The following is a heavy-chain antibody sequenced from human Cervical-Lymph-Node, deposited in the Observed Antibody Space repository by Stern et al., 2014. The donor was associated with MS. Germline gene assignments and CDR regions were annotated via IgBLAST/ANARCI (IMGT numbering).Heavy chain of an antibody. D-gene: IGHD4-23*01. CDR1: GFTFSSYS. CDR2: IRSGGSYI. CDR3: ARGRGGNYRYYFDY. V-gene: IGHV3-21*01. J-gene: IGHJ4*02. Sequence: EVQLVQSGGGFVKPGGSLRLSCAASGFTFSSYSMNWVRQAPGKGLELVASIRSGGSYIYSADSLNGRFTISRDTAKNSLYLQMNSLRAEDTAVYYCARGRGGNYRYYFDYWGQGTLVTVSS.